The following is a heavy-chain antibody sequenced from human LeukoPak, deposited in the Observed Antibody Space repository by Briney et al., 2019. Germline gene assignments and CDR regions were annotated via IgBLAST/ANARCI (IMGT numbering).Heavy chain of an antibody. CDR2: ISYDGSNK. D-gene: IGHD3-3*01. CDR1: GFAFSSYG. Sequence: GASLRLSCAASGFAFSSYGMHWVRQAPGKGLEWVAVISYDGSNKYYADSVKGRFTISRDNSKNTLYLQMNSLRAEDTAVYYCARGIDEWLYLNYWGQGALVSAS. CDR3: ARGIDEWLYLNY. V-gene: IGHV3-30*03. J-gene: IGHJ4*02.